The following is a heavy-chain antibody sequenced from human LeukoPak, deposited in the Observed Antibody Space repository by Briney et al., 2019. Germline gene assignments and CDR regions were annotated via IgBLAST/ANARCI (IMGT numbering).Heavy chain of an antibody. V-gene: IGHV4-34*01. J-gene: IGHJ6*03. CDR1: GVSFSGYY. Sequence: SETLSLTCAVYGVSFSGYYWSWIRQPPGKGLEWIGEINHSGSTNYNPSLKSRVTISVDTSKNQFSLKLSSVTAADTAVYYCARWRYYGSGSYYNPRYYYYYMDVWGKGTTVTVSS. D-gene: IGHD3-10*01. CDR2: INHSGST. CDR3: ARWRYYGSGSYYNPRYYYYYMDV.